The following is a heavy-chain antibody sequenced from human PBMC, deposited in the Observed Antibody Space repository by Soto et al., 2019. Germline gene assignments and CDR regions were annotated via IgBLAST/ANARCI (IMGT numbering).Heavy chain of an antibody. CDR3: AGARYYYEYYFDY. CDR1: GYTFTGYY. V-gene: IGHV1-2*04. Sequence: ASVKVSCKASGYTFTGYYMHWVRQAPGQGLEWMGWINPNSGGTNYAQKFQGWVTMTRDTSISTAYMELSRLRSDDTAVYYCAGARYYYEYYFDYCGQGTLVTVSS. J-gene: IGHJ4*02. D-gene: IGHD3-22*01. CDR2: INPNSGGT.